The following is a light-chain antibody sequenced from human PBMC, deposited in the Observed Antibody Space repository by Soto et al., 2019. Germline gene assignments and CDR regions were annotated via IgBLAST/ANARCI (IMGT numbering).Light chain of an antibody. CDR3: LQDYNYPFT. J-gene: IGKJ3*01. CDR1: QGIRND. CDR2: TAS. V-gene: IGKV1-6*01. Sequence: AIPMTQSPSSLSASVGDRVTITCRASQGIRNDLGWYQQKPGKAPKLLIYTASSLQSGVPSRFSDSGSGTYFTLTSSSLQPEDFATYYCLQDYNYPFTFGPGTKVDIK.